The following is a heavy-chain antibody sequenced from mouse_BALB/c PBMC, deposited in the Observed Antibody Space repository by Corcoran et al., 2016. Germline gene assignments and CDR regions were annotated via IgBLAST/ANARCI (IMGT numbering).Heavy chain of an antibody. CDR3: ALIYYYGSSYVGY. D-gene: IGHD1-1*01. V-gene: IGHV8-12*01. J-gene: IGHJ2*01. CDR2: IYWDDDK. Sequence: QVTLKESGPGILQPSQTLSLTCSFSGFSLSTSGMGVSWIRQPSGKGLEWLAHIYWDDDKRYNPSLKSRLTISKDTASNQVFLKITSVDTADTATYYCALIYYYGSSYVGYWGQGTTLTVSS. CDR1: GFSLSTSGMG.